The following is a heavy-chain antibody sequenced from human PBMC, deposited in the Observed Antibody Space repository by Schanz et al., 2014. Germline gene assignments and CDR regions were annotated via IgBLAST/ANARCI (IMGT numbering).Heavy chain of an antibody. D-gene: IGHD3-9*01. Sequence: QVQLQETGPGLVKPSETLSLTCTVSGGSMSSYYWTWIRQPPGKGLEWIGYIYYSGSTNYNPSLRCRTTISVDTSKNQFSLKVVYLSAADTAVYYCARQILIGAFDIWGQGTMVTVSS. CDR3: ARQILIGAFDI. J-gene: IGHJ3*02. CDR2: IYYSGST. V-gene: IGHV4-59*08. CDR1: GGSMSSYY.